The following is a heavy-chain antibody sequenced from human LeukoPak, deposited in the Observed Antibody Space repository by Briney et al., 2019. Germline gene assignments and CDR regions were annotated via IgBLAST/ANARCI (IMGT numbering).Heavy chain of an antibody. V-gene: IGHV3-72*01. D-gene: IGHD3-10*01. CDR2: SRNKAKSHTT. Sequence: PGRSLRLSCEASGFTFSNYGMHWVRQASGKGLEWVGRSRNKAKSHTTEYAASVKGRFTISRDNSNNSVWLQMNSLKTEDTAVYYCALWSYYYYGLDVWGQGTTVTVSS. CDR3: ALWSYYYYGLDV. J-gene: IGHJ6*02. CDR1: GFTFSNYG.